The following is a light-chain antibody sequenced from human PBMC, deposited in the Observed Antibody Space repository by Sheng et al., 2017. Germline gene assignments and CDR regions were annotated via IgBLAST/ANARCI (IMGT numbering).Light chain of an antibody. CDR2: DAS. V-gene: IGKV1-33*01. Sequence: DIQMTQSPSSLSASVGDRVTITCQASQDISNYLNWYQQKSGKAPKLLIYDASKLETGVTSRFSGSGSGTDFTFIISSLQSEDIGTYYCQQFDNLHPTFGGRDRRWR. CDR1: QDISNY. CDR3: QQFDNLHPT. J-gene: IGKJ4*01.